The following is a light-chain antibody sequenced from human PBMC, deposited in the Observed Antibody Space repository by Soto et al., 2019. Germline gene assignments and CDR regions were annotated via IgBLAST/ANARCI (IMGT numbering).Light chain of an antibody. CDR1: QSVSTNS. Sequence: EIVLTQSPGTLSLSPGERATLSCRASQSVSTNSLVWFQHKSGQPPRLLIYAASSRATGIPGRFSGSGSGTDFTLIISRLEPEDFAVYYCHQFGSSPPRTFGQGTKVEIK. CDR2: AAS. V-gene: IGKV3-20*01. CDR3: HQFGSSPPRT. J-gene: IGKJ1*01.